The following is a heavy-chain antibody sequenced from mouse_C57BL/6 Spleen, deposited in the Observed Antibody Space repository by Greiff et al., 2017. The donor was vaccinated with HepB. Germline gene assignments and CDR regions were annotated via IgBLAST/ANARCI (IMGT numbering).Heavy chain of an antibody. CDR3: AIYYSNYFDY. J-gene: IGHJ2*01. Sequence: EVQLQQSGPELVKPGASVKISCKASGYSFTGYYMNWVKQSPEKSLEWIGEINPSTGGTTYNQKFKAKATLTVDKSSSTAYMQLKSLTSEDSAVYYCAIYYSNYFDYWGQGTTLTVSS. CDR1: GYSFTGYY. V-gene: IGHV1-42*01. D-gene: IGHD2-5*01. CDR2: INPSTGGT.